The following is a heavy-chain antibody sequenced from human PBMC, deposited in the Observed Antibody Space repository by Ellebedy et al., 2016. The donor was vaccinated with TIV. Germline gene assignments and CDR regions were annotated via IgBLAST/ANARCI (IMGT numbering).Heavy chain of an antibody. V-gene: IGHV3-23*01. CDR3: AKDRYYASGSYSDY. CDR1: GFSFSTSA. D-gene: IGHD3-10*01. Sequence: GESLKISCAASGFSFSTSAMNWVRQTPGKGLEWVSDINASGDSVHYADSVKGRFTISRDNSKNTLFLQMNSLRVEDTARYYCAKDRYYASGSYSDYWGQGTLVTVSS. J-gene: IGHJ4*02. CDR2: INASGDSV.